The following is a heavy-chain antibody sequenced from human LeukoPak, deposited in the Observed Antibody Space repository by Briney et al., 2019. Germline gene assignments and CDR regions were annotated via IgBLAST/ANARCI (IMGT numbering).Heavy chain of an antibody. CDR3: AREEWELTGFDY. CDR1: GYTSTGYY. V-gene: IGHV1-2*06. CDR2: INPNSGGT. D-gene: IGHD1-26*01. Sequence: ASVKVSCKASGYTSTGYYMHWVRQAPGQGLEWMGRINPNSGGTNYAQKFQGRVTMTRDTSISTAYMELSRLRSDDTAVYYCAREEWELTGFDYWGQGTLVTVSS. J-gene: IGHJ4*02.